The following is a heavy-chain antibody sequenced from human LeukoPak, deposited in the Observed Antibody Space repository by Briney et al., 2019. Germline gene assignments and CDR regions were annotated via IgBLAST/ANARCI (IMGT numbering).Heavy chain of an antibody. Sequence: PSETLSLTCTVSGGSISSYYWSWIRQPAGKGLEWIGRIYTSGSTNHNPSLKSRVTMSVDTSKNQFSLKVSSVTAADTAVYYCARGVAARPFYFYYYMDVWDTGTTVTFSS. CDR2: IYTSGST. CDR3: ARGVAARPFYFYYYMDV. D-gene: IGHD6-6*01. CDR1: GGSISSYY. J-gene: IGHJ6*03. V-gene: IGHV4-4*07.